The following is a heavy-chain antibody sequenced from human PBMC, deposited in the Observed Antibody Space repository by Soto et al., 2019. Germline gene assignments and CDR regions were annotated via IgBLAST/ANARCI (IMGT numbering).Heavy chain of an antibody. V-gene: IGHV1-18*04. J-gene: IGHJ6*02. CDR3: ARDLLWFGELLEGMDV. D-gene: IGHD3-10*01. CDR2: ISAYNGNT. Sequence: ASVKVSCKASGYTFTSYGISWVRQSPGQGLEWMGWISAYNGNTNYAQKLQGRVTMTTDTSTSTAYMELRSLRSDDTAVYYCARDLLWFGELLEGMDVWGQGTTVTVSS. CDR1: GYTFTSYG.